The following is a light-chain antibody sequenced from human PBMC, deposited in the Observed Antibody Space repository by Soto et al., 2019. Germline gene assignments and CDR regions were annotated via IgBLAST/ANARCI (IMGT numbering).Light chain of an antibody. CDR2: EGG. CDR1: SSDVGSYNL. J-gene: IGLJ2*01. CDR3: CSYAGSGVV. Sequence: QSALTQPASVSGSPGQSITISCTGTSSDVGSYNLVSWYQQHPGKAPKLMIYEGGKRPSGVSNRFSGSKSGNTASLTISGLQAQDEADYYCCSYAGSGVVCGGGTQLNVL. V-gene: IGLV2-23*01.